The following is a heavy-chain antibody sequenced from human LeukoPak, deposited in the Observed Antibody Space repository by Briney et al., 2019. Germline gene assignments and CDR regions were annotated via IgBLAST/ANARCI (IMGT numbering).Heavy chain of an antibody. D-gene: IGHD1-26*01. CDR2: IYHSGST. J-gene: IGHJ5*02. Sequence: PSQTLSLTCTVSGASVSRGSYYWNWIRQPPGKGLEWIGSIYHSGSTYYNPSLKSRVTISVDTSKNQFSLKLSSVTAADTAVYYCARDAGPHSGSYFSWGQGTLVTVSS. V-gene: IGHV4-39*07. CDR1: GASVSRGSYY. CDR3: ARDAGPHSGSYFS.